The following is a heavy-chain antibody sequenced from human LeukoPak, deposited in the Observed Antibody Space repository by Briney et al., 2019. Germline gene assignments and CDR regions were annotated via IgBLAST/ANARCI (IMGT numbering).Heavy chain of an antibody. J-gene: IGHJ4*02. CDR2: ISDSTGST. Sequence: GGSLRLSCAASGFTFSSYSMNWVRQAPGEGLEWVAGISDSTGSTNYADSVKGRFTISRDNRKNTLYLQMNSLRAEDTAVYFCAKRGVVIRVILVGFHKEAYYFDSWGQGALVTVSS. V-gene: IGHV3-23*01. CDR3: AKRGVVIRVILVGFHKEAYYFDS. CDR1: GFTFSSYS. D-gene: IGHD3-22*01.